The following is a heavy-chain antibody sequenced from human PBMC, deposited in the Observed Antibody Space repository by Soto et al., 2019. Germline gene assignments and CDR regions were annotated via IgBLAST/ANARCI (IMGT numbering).Heavy chain of an antibody. Sequence: SETLSLTCTVSGGSISSGGYYWSWIRQHPGKGLEWIGYIYYSGSTYYNPSLKSRVTISVDTSKNQFSLKLSSVTAADTAVYYCASRIAARPLQLIDYWGQGTLVTVSS. V-gene: IGHV4-31*03. D-gene: IGHD6-6*01. CDR1: GGSISSGGYY. CDR3: ASRIAARPLQLIDY. CDR2: IYYSGST. J-gene: IGHJ4*02.